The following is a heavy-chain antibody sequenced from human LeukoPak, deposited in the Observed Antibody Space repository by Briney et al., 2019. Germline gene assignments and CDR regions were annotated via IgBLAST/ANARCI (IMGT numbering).Heavy chain of an antibody. V-gene: IGHV3-23*01. Sequence: GGSLRLSCAASGFTFSSYAMSWVRQAPGKGLEWVSAISGSGGSTYYADSVKGRFTISRDNSKNTLYLQMNSLRAEDTAVYYCARHPLGAGQWQFDYWGQGSLVTVSS. CDR3: ARHPLGAGQWQFDY. CDR2: ISGSGGST. D-gene: IGHD6-19*01. CDR1: GFTFSSYA. J-gene: IGHJ4*02.